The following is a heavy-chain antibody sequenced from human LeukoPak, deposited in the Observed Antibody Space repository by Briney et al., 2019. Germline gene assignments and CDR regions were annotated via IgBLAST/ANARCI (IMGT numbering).Heavy chain of an antibody. CDR2: IYNSGST. V-gene: IGHV4-39*01. D-gene: IGHD6-13*01. Sequence: SETLSLTCTVSGGSVSSSSYYWGWIRQPPGKGLEWIGSIYNSGSTYYNPSLKSRVTISVDTSKNQFSLKLSSVTAADTAVYYCARGEGGYSSSWYIGYWGQGTLVTVSS. CDR1: GGSVSSSSYY. CDR3: ARGEGGYSSSWYIGY. J-gene: IGHJ4*02.